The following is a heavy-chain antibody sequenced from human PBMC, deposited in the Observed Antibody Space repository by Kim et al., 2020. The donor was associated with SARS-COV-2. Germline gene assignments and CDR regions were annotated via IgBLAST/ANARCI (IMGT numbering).Heavy chain of an antibody. D-gene: IGHD6-13*01. J-gene: IGHJ4*01. Sequence: GGSLRLSCEVSGFTFLNHDMNWVRQAPGRGLEWVSGLSGSGVGTYYADPVKGRFTISKDFSKNMLYMQMHDLRVEDTAMYYCAKRESSSWSHLDHWAHGTLDTVSS. CDR3: AKRESSSWSHLDH. CDR1: GFTFLNHD. V-gene: IGHV3-23*01. CDR2: LSGSGVGT.